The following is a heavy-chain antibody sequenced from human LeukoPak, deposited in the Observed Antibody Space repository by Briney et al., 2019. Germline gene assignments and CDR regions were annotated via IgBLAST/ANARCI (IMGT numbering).Heavy chain of an antibody. CDR3: ARDPGYSSGWVFDY. D-gene: IGHD6-19*01. J-gene: IGHJ4*02. CDR2: IYYSGST. CDR1: GGSISSGDYY. Sequence: SQTLSLTCTVSGGSISSGDYYWSWIRQPPGKGLEWIGYIYYSGSTYYNPSLKRRVTISVDTSKNQFSLKLSSVTAADAAVYNCARDPGYSSGWVFDYWGQGTLVTVSS. V-gene: IGHV4-30-4*08.